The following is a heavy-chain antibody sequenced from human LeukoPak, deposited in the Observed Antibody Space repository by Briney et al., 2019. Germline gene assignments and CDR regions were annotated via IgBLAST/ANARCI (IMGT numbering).Heavy chain of an antibody. CDR1: GGTFSSYA. CDR3: AREGGTPSIYYYYGMDV. Sequence: SVKVSCKASGGTFSSYAISWVRQAPGQGLEWMGRIIPILGIANYAQKFQGRVTITADKSTSTAYMELSSLRSEDTAAYYCAREGGTPSIYYYYGMDVWGQGTTVTVSS. J-gene: IGHJ6*02. D-gene: IGHD1-1*01. CDR2: IIPILGIA. V-gene: IGHV1-69*04.